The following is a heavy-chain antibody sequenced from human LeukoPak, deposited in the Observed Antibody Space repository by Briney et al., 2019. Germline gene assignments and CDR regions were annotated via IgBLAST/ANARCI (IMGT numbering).Heavy chain of an antibody. D-gene: IGHD6-19*01. CDR3: ARDAGNSGYGMDV. J-gene: IGHJ6*02. CDR2: ISSSSYI. Sequence: GGSLRLSCAASGFTFSSYSMNWVRQAPGKGLEWVSSISSSSYIYYADSVKGRFTISRDNAKNSLYLQMNSLRAEDTAVYYCARDAGNSGYGMDVWGQGTTVTVSS. CDR1: GFTFSSYS. V-gene: IGHV3-21*01.